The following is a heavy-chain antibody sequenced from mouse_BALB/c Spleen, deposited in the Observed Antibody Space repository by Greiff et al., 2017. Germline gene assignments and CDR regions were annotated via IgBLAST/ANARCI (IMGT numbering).Heavy chain of an antibody. CDR3: ARDYYGSSYFDD. V-gene: IGHV1-80*01. CDR1: GYAFSSYW. J-gene: IGHJ2*01. D-gene: IGHD1-1*01. Sequence: QVQLQQSGAELVRPGSSVKISCKASGYAFSSYWMNWVKQGPGQGLEWIGQIYPGDGDTNYNGKFKGKATLTADKSSSTAYMQLSSLTSEDSAVYFCARDYYGSSYFDDWGQGTTLTVSS. CDR2: IYPGDGDT.